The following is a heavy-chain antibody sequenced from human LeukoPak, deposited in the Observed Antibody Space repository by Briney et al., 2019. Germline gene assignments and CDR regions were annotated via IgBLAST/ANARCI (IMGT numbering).Heavy chain of an antibody. CDR2: TYYRSKCYN. V-gene: IGHV6-1*01. J-gene: IGHJ4*02. D-gene: IGHD5-18*01. CDR1: GDSVSSNSAA. Sequence: SQTLSLTCALSGDSVSSNSAAWNWIRQSPSRGLEWLGRTYYRSKCYNDYALSVKSRITINPDTSKTQFSLQLNSVTPEDTAVYYCARDHEYSYGYLGRFDYWGQGTLVTVSS. CDR3: ARDHEYSYGYLGRFDY.